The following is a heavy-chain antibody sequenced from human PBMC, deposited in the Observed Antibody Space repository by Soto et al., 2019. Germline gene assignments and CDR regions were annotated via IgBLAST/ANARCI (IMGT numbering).Heavy chain of an antibody. Sequence: QVQLVQSGAEAKKPGASVKVSCEASGFTFTSYYIHWVRQAPGQGLEWMGMINPSDDRPTYAQKFPGRVSMTSETSTSTVYMDLSSLRSEDTAVYYCARDVGIDRSSSVIRESEYWGQGNQVTVSS. D-gene: IGHD6-6*01. V-gene: IGHV1-46*01. CDR1: GFTFTSYY. CDR3: ARDVGIDRSSSVIRESEY. J-gene: IGHJ4*02. CDR2: INPSDDRP.